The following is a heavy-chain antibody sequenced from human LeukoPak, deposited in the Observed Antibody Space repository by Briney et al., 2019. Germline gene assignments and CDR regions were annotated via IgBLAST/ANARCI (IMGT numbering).Heavy chain of an antibody. D-gene: IGHD3-3*01. CDR2: IYYTGST. CDR3: ARGRGFWSGYRGLPSPFDP. V-gene: IGHV4-39*07. Sequence: PSETLSLTCTVSGGSISSSSYYWAWIRQPPGKGLEWIGSIYYTGSTYYNPSLKSRVTISVDTSKNQFSLKLSSVTAADTAVYYCARGRGFWSGYRGLPSPFDPWGQGTLVTVSS. CDR1: GGSISSSSYY. J-gene: IGHJ5*02.